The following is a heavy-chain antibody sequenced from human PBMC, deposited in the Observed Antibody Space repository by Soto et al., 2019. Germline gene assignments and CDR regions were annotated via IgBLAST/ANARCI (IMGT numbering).Heavy chain of an antibody. J-gene: IGHJ3*02. V-gene: IGHV4-59*01. CDR3: ARLYDTDAFDI. CDR1: RGSISTYH. D-gene: IGHD3-16*02. Sequence: SETLSLTCIVSRGSISTYHWTWIRQPRGKGLELIGYIHSRGSTNYNPSLKSRVTISIDTSKNQFSLKLRSVTAAATAVYYCARLYDTDAFDIWGQGTMVTGS. CDR2: IHSRGST.